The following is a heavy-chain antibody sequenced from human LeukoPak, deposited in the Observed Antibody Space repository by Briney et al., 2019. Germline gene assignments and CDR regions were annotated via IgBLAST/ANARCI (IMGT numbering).Heavy chain of an antibody. J-gene: IGHJ4*02. CDR2: IYSNYDK. V-gene: IGHV2-5*01. CDR1: GFSVTSRGVG. D-gene: IGHD5-18*01. CDR3: AHNSDTDPGLNPGCFDY. Sequence: SGPTLVKPTQTLTLTCTFSGFSVTSRGVGVGWIRQPPGEALQWLALIYSNYDKRYSSSLRSRLTITTDISKNQVILTMTNMDPVDTATYFCAHNSDTDPGLNPGCFDYWGQGILVTVSS.